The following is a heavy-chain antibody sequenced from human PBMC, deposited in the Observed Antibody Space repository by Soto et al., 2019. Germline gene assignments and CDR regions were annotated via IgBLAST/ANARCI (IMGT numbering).Heavy chain of an antibody. CDR2: INHSGST. CDR3: ARLGFCSSTSCYGLGSYYYYYMDV. CDR1: GGSFSGYY. J-gene: IGHJ6*03. D-gene: IGHD2-2*01. Sequence: PSETLSLTCAVYGGSFSGYYWSWIRQPPGKGLEWIGEINHSGSTNYNPSLKSRVTISVDTSKNQFSLKLSSVTAADTAVYYCARLGFCSSTSCYGLGSYYYYYMDVWGKGTTVTXSS. V-gene: IGHV4-34*01.